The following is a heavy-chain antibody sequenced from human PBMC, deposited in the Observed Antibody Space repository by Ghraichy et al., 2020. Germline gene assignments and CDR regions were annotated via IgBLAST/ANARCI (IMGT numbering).Heavy chain of an antibody. CDR3: ARMTVYAEWYFDN. V-gene: IGHV4-59*01. Sequence: SQTLSLTCTVAGGSISSDFWSWIRQPPGKRLEYIGYSYYSGSTNFNPSLKGRVTISLDTSKNQFSLQLTSVTAADTAVYYSARMTVYAEWYFDNWGQGTLVTVSS. J-gene: IGHJ4*02. CDR2: SYYSGST. D-gene: IGHD2-8*01. CDR1: GGSISSDF.